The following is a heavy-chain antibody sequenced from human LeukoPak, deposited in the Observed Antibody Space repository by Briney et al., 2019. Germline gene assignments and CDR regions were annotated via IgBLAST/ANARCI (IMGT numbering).Heavy chain of an antibody. Sequence: PGGSLRLSCAASGFTFSSYGMHWVRQAPGKGLEWVAVIWYDGSNKYYADSVKGRITISRDNSKNTLYLQMNSLRAEDTAVYYCAKDSRSGSFDYWGQGTLVTVSS. J-gene: IGHJ4*02. CDR2: IWYDGSNK. CDR1: GFTFSSYG. CDR3: AKDSRSGSFDY. V-gene: IGHV3-33*06. D-gene: IGHD3-22*01.